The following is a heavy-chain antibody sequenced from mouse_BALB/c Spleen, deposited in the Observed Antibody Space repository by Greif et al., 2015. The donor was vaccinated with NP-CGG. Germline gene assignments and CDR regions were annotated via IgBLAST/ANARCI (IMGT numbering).Heavy chain of an antibody. V-gene: IGHV14-3*02. J-gene: IGHJ4*01. CDR1: GFNIKDTY. D-gene: IGHD1-2*01. CDR3: ARSAHYYGYAMDY. CDR2: IDPANGNT. Sequence: VQLQQSGAELVKPGASVKLSCTASGFNIKDTYMHWVKQRPEQGLEWIGRIDPANGNTKYDPKFQGKATITADTSSNTAYLQLSSLTSEDTAVYYCARSAHYYGYAMDYWGQGTSVTVSS.